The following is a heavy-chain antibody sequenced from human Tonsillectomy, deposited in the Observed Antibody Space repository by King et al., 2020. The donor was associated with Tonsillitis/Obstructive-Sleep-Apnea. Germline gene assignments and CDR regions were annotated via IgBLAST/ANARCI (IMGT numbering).Heavy chain of an antibody. CDR3: AKDPPVTIFGVVIIGYFDY. D-gene: IGHD3-3*01. Sequence: VQLVESGGGLVQPGGSLRLSCAASGFTFSSYAMSWVRQAPGKGLEWVSAISGSGGSTYYADSVKGRFTISRDNSKNTLYLQRNSLRAEDTAVYYCAKDPPVTIFGVVIIGYFDYWGQGTLVTVSS. CDR2: ISGSGGST. CDR1: GFTFSSYA. V-gene: IGHV3-23*04. J-gene: IGHJ4*02.